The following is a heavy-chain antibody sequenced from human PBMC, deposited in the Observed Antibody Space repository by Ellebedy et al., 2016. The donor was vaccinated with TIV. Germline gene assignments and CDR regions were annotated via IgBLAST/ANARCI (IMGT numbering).Heavy chain of an antibody. CDR1: GFTFSSFT. CDR2: ISSGSTYT. Sequence: GGSLRLSCAASGFTFSSFTMNWVRQAPGKGLEWVSSISSGSTYTYYADSVNGRFTISRDNAKNSLYLQMSSLTAEDTAVYYCVRDGDTLERHDVVLDYWGQGTLVTVSS. CDR3: VRDGDTLERHDVVLDY. V-gene: IGHV3-21*01. J-gene: IGHJ4*02. D-gene: IGHD1-1*01.